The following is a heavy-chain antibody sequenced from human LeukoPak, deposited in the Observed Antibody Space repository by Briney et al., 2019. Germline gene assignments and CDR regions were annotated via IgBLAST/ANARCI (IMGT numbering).Heavy chain of an antibody. CDR3: ARGLRDTAMVSFDY. V-gene: IGHV4-34*01. J-gene: IGHJ4*02. Sequence: TSETLSLTCAVYGGSFSGYYWSWIRQPPGKGLEWIGEINHSGSTNYNPSLKSRVTISVDTSKNQFSLKLSSVTAADTAVYYCARGLRDTAMVSFDYWGQGTLGTVSS. D-gene: IGHD5-18*01. CDR2: INHSGST. CDR1: GGSFSGYY.